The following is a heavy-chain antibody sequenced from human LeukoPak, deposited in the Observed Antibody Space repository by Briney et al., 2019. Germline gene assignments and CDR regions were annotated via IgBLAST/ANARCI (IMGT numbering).Heavy chain of an antibody. CDR2: ISDSSSIT. D-gene: IGHD3-10*01. CDR1: GFTFSSFG. J-gene: IGHJ6*02. CDR3: AKVIRGGYGMDV. V-gene: IGHV3-48*02. Sequence: GGSLRLSCAASGFTFSSFGMNWVRQAPGKGLEWVSYISDSSSITYYADSVKGRCTISRDNAKNSLSLQLNSLRDEDTAVYFCAKVIRGGYGMDVWGQGTTVTVSS.